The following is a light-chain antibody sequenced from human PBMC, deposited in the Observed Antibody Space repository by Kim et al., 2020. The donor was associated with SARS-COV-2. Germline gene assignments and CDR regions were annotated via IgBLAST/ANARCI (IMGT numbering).Light chain of an antibody. CDR3: QQRSNWPGT. CDR2: DAS. V-gene: IGKV3-11*01. CDR1: QSVSSY. Sequence: LSPGERATLSCRASQSVSSYLAWYQQKPGQAPRLLNYDASNRATGIPARFSGSGSGTDFTLTISSLEPEDFAVYYCQQRSNWPGTFGQGTKVDIK. J-gene: IGKJ1*01.